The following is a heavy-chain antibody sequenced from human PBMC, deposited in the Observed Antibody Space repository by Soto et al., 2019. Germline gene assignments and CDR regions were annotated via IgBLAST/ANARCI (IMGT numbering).Heavy chain of an antibody. CDR2: TSGSGADT. D-gene: IGHD3-10*01. CDR3: ARVRGVGFYYGMDV. J-gene: IGHJ6*02. Sequence: LRLSCAASGFTFRSYALSWVRQAPGKGLEWVSATSGSGADTYYADSVKGRFTISRDNSKNTLYLQMNSLRAEDTAVYYCARVRGVGFYYGMDVWGQGTTVTVSS. V-gene: IGHV3-23*01. CDR1: GFTFRSYA.